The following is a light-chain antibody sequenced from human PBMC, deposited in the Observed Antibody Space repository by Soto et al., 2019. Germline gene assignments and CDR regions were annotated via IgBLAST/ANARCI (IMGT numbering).Light chain of an antibody. V-gene: IGLV1-44*01. Sequence: QSVLTQPPSASGTPGQRVTISCSGSSSNIGSNTVNWYQQLPGTAPKLLIYSNNQRPSGVPDRFSGSKSGTSASLAISGLHSLDEADYYCASWDDSLSGWVFGGGTKLTVL. J-gene: IGLJ3*02. CDR1: SSNIGSNT. CDR2: SNN. CDR3: ASWDDSLSGWV.